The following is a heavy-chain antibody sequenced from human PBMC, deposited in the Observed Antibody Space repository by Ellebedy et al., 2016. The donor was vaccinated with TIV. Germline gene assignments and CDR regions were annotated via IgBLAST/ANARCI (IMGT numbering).Heavy chain of an antibody. Sequence: SGPTLVKPTQTLTLTCTFSGFSLSTSGVGVGWIRQPPGKALEWLALIYWNDDKRYSPSLKSRLTITKDTSKNQVVLTMTNMDPVDTATYYCAHSHYNDPSFGGRVDYWGQGTLVTVSS. CDR1: GFSLSTSGVG. CDR3: AHSHYNDPSFGGRVDY. D-gene: IGHD3-22*01. V-gene: IGHV2-5*01. CDR2: IYWNDDK. J-gene: IGHJ4*02.